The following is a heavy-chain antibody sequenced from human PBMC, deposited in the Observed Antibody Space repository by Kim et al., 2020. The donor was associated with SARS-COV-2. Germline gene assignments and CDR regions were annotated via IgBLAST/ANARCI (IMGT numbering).Heavy chain of an antibody. D-gene: IGHD3-9*01. CDR1: GYTFTSYA. CDR2: INTNTGNP. J-gene: IGHJ4*02. Sequence: ASVKVSCKASGYTFTSYAMNWVRHAPGQGLEWMGWINTNTGNPTYAQGFTGRFVFSLDTSVSTAYLQISSLKAEDTAVYYCAREWIYDILTGYWALGYWGQGTLVTVSS. CDR3: AREWIYDILTGYWALGY. V-gene: IGHV7-4-1*02.